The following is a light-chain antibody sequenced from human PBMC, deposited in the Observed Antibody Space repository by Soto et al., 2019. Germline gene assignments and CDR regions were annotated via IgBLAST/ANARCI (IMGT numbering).Light chain of an antibody. CDR2: DAS. V-gene: IGKV3-11*01. Sequence: EIVLTQSPATLYLSPGARATLSCRASQSVSSYLVWYQQKPGQAPRLLIYDASNRATGIPARFSGSGSGTDFTLTISSLEPEDFAFYYCQQRSNWPPTFGGGTKVEIK. CDR3: QQRSNWPPT. CDR1: QSVSSY. J-gene: IGKJ4*01.